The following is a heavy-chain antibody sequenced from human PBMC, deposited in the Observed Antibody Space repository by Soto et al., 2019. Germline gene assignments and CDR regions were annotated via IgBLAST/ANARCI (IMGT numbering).Heavy chain of an antibody. V-gene: IGHV3-21*01. CDR3: ERYAAFKAFDL. CDR1: VCTFNSYS. Sequence: KPWVSXRLSCSSSVCTFNSYSVNWFRQAPGKGLEWVASISSGSVYIDFADSVKGRFTISRDDVTNSVSLQMDSLRVEDTGIYYCERYAAFKAFDLCGQGPMVNV. D-gene: IGHD3-3*02. CDR2: ISSGSVYI. J-gene: IGHJ3*01.